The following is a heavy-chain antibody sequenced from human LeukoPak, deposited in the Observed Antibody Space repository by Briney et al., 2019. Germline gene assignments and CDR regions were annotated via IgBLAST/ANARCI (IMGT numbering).Heavy chain of an antibody. J-gene: IGHJ4*02. CDR1: GFTFSNYA. CDR3: ARALGETRPSEPKY. CDR2: ISYDGTNQ. V-gene: IGHV3-30*04. Sequence: GTSLRLSCAASGFTFSNYAMNWVSQPPGNWMEWVAVISYDGTNQYYADSVKGRFTISRDNSKNTVFLQMNTLRAEDTALYYCARALGETRPSEPKYWGLGTLVTVSS. D-gene: IGHD3-10*01.